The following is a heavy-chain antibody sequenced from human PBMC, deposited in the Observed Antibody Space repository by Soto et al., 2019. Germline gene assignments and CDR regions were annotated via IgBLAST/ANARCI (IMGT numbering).Heavy chain of an antibody. J-gene: IGHJ6*02. CDR1: GFNFDDYT. Sequence: GGSLRLSCAASGFNFDDYTMHWVRQAPGKGLEWVSGISWNSGSIGYADSVKGRFTISRDNAKNSLYLQMNSLRAEDTALYYCAKDASRITMVRGAYGMEVWGQGTTVTVSS. CDR2: ISWNSGSI. V-gene: IGHV3-9*01. D-gene: IGHD3-10*01. CDR3: AKDASRITMVRGAYGMEV.